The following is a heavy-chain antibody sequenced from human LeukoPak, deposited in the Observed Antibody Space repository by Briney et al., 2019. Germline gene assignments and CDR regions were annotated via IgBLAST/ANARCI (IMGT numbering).Heavy chain of an antibody. Sequence: VKVSCKASGYTFASYGVSWVRQAHGQGPEWMAWISVYSGNTKYAQKFQDRVTLTADTSTSTVYMELRSLRSDDTAVYYCARDGWSLGPWGQGTLVTVSS. D-gene: IGHD2-8*01. V-gene: IGHV1-18*01. CDR3: ARDGWSLGP. CDR1: GYTFASYG. CDR2: ISVYSGNT. J-gene: IGHJ5*02.